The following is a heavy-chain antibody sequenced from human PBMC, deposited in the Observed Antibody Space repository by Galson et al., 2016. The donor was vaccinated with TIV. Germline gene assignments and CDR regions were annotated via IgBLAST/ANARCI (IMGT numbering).Heavy chain of an antibody. J-gene: IGHJ4*02. Sequence: SVKVSCKASGYSVSDLSMHWVRQAAGKGLEWMGGFDPKTGETVYAQKFQGRVTMTEDTYTDTAYMELTSLRSEDTAVYYCSTDLVYYYDSSGYSWGQGTLVTVSA. CDR1: GYSVSDLS. D-gene: IGHD3-22*01. CDR2: FDPKTGET. CDR3: STDLVYYYDSSGYS. V-gene: IGHV1-24*01.